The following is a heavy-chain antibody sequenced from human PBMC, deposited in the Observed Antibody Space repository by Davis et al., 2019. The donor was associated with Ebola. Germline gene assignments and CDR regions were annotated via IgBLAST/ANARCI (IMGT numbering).Heavy chain of an antibody. D-gene: IGHD2-2*01. V-gene: IGHV1-8*02. CDR2: MNPNSGNT. Sequence: ASVQVSCKASGYAFADYYIHWVRLAPGQGVDWMGWMNPNSGNTGYAQKFQGRVTMTRNTSISTAYMELSSLRSEDTAVYYCARGKYCSSTSCLLYYYYYMDVWGKGTTVTVSS. CDR1: GYAFADYY. J-gene: IGHJ6*03. CDR3: ARGKYCSSTSCLLYYYYYMDV.